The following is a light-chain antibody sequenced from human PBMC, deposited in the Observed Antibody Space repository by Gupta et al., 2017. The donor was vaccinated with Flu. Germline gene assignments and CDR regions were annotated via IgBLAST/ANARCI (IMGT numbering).Light chain of an antibody. CDR2: AAS. CDR1: QNIRNS. V-gene: IGKV1-16*01. J-gene: IGKJ5*01. CDR3: QQSKSYPIT. Sequence: DIQMTQSPSSLSASVGDRVTITCRASQNIRNSLVWFQQKPGNAPKSLMVAASTLQSGVPSRFSGSGSGTEFTLTISSLQPEDSAMYYCQQSKSYPITFGQGTRLEIK.